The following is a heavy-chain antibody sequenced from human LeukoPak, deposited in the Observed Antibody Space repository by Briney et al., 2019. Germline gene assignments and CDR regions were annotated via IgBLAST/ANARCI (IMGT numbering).Heavy chain of an antibody. V-gene: IGHV3-48*01. CDR2: ISSSSSTI. D-gene: IGHD1-26*01. CDR1: GFTFSSYS. J-gene: IGHJ4*02. Sequence: GGSLRLSCAASGFTFSSYSMNWVRQAPGKGLEWVSYISSSSSTIYYADSVKGRFTISRDNAKNSLYLQMSSLRAEDTAVYYCARDGGTYSRFFDYWGQGTLVTVSS. CDR3: ARDGGTYSRFFDY.